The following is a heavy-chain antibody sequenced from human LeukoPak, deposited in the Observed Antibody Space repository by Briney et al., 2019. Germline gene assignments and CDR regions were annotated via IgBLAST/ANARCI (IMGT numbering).Heavy chain of an antibody. Sequence: ASETLSLTCTVSGGSISSYYWSWIRQPPGKGLEWIGYIYYSGSTNYNPSLKSRVTISVDTSKNQFSLKLSSVTAADTAVYYCARLEEDSSGYYVDAFDIWGQGTMVTVSS. J-gene: IGHJ3*02. V-gene: IGHV4-59*08. CDR2: IYYSGST. CDR3: ARLEEDSSGYYVDAFDI. CDR1: GGSISSYY. D-gene: IGHD3-22*01.